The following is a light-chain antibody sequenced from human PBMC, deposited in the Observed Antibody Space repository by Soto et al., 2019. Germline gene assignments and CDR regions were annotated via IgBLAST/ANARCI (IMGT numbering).Light chain of an antibody. CDR1: QSVSSSY. Sequence: EIVLTQSPGTLSLSPVERATLSCMAGQSVSSSYLAWYQQKPGQAPRLLIYGASSRATGIPDRFSGSGSGTDFTLTISRLEPEDFAVYYCQQYGSSQITFGQGTRLEIK. J-gene: IGKJ5*01. V-gene: IGKV3-20*01. CDR3: QQYGSSQIT. CDR2: GAS.